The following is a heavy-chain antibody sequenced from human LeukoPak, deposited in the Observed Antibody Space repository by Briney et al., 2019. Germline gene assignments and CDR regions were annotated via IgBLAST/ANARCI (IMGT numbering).Heavy chain of an antibody. CDR2: INHSGST. J-gene: IGHJ5*02. CDR3: ARGREHSSRRHRFDP. V-gene: IGHV4-34*01. CDR1: GGSFSGYY. Sequence: SETLSLTCAVYGGSFSGYYWSWIRQPPGKGLEWIGEINHSGSTNYNPSLKSRVTISVDTSKNQFSLKLSSVTAADTAVYYCARGREHSSRRHRFDPWGRGTLVTVSS. D-gene: IGHD3-3*02.